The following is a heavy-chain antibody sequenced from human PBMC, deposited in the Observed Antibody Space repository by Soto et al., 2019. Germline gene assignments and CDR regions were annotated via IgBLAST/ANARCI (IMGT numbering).Heavy chain of an antibody. V-gene: IGHV3-7*01. CDR2: IKQDGSEK. Sequence: GGSLRLSCAASGFTFSSYAMSWVRQAPGKGLEWAANIKQDGSEKYYVDSVKGRFTISRDNAKNSLYLQMNSLRAEDTAVYYCAIDGQFLEWLLDDFDYWSQGTLVTVSS. J-gene: IGHJ4*02. D-gene: IGHD3-3*01. CDR1: GFTFSSYA. CDR3: AIDGQFLEWLLDDFDY.